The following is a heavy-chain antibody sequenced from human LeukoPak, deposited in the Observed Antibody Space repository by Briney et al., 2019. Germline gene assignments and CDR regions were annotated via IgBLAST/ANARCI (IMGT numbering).Heavy chain of an antibody. J-gene: IGHJ4*02. CDR1: GDSVSNNSAA. V-gene: IGHV6-1*01. CDR3: ARVGDYGDYHPFDY. D-gene: IGHD4-17*01. Sequence: SQTLSLTCAISGDSVSNNSAAWNWIRQSPSRGLEWLGRTYYRSKWYNDYAVSVKSRITINPDTSKNQFSLQLNSVTPEDTAVYYCARVGDYGDYHPFDYWGQGTQVTVSS. CDR2: TYYRSKWYN.